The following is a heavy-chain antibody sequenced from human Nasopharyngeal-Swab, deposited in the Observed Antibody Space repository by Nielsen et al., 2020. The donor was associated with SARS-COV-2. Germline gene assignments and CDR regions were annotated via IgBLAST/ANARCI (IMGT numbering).Heavy chain of an antibody. Sequence: GSLRLSCAASGLGFSNYEMNWVRQAPGKGLEWISYISTTTATIYYADSVKGRFTISRDNAKNSLYLQMNNLRAEDTAVYYCARGYCSSGSCYAKHYGMDVWGQGTTVTVSS. CDR1: GLGFSNYE. CDR3: ARGYCSSGSCYAKHYGMDV. V-gene: IGHV3-48*03. J-gene: IGHJ6*02. D-gene: IGHD2-15*01. CDR2: ISTTTATI.